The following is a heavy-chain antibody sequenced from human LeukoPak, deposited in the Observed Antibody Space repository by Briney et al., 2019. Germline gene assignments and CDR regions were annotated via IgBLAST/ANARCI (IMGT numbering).Heavy chain of an antibody. CDR2: ISGSGGDT. D-gene: IGHD2-2*01. V-gene: IGHV3-23*01. CDR1: GFTFSSYA. Sequence: PGGSLRLSCAASGFTFSSYAMSWVRQAPGKGLEWVSAISGSGGDTYYADSVKGRFTISRDNSKNTLYLQMNSLRAEDTAVYYCAKPSMYCSSNSCYVYWGQGTLVTVSS. J-gene: IGHJ4*02. CDR3: AKPSMYCSSNSCYVY.